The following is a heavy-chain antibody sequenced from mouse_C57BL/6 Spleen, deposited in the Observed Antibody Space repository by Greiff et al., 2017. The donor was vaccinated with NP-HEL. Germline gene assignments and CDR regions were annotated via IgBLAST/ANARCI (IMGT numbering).Heavy chain of an antibody. V-gene: IGHV7-4*01. CDR1: GFTFTDYY. J-gene: IGHJ4*01. CDR2: IRNKANGYTT. CDR3: VKAVGRGRAMDY. Sequence: EVQGVESGGGLVQPGASLRLSCAASGFTFTDYYMSWVRQPPGKAPEWLALIRNKANGYTTEYTASVKFRFTISRDNSQNILYLQMNTLRAEDSATYNCVKAVGRGRAMDYWGQGTSVTVSS.